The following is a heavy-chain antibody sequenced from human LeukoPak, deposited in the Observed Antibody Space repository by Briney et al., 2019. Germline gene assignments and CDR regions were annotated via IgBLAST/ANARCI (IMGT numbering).Heavy chain of an antibody. Sequence: PSETLSLTCTVSGGSISSYYWSWIRQPPGKGLEWIGYIYYSGSTNYNPSLKSRVTISVDTSKNQFSLKLSSVTAADTAVYYCARGPPKDDYGDYVEDYYYGMDVWGQGTLVTVSS. CDR3: ARGPPKDDYGDYVEDYYYGMDV. D-gene: IGHD4-17*01. CDR2: IYYSGST. CDR1: GGSISSYY. V-gene: IGHV4-59*01. J-gene: IGHJ6*02.